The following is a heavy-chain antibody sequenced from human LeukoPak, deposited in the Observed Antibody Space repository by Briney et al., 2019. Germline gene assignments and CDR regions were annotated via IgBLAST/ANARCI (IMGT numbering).Heavy chain of an antibody. CDR3: ARGRYGVRDY. V-gene: IGHV4-31*03. CDR2: IYYSGST. D-gene: IGHD3-10*01. J-gene: IGHJ4*02. Sequence: SETLSLTCTVSGGSISSGGFYWSWIRQHPGKGLEWIGYIYYSGSTYYNPSLKSRVTISVDTSKNQFSLKLSSVTAADTAVYYCARGRYGVRDYWGQGTLVTVSS. CDR1: GGSISSGGFY.